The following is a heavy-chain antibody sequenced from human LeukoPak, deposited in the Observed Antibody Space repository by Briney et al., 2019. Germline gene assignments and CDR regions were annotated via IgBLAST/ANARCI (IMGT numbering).Heavy chain of an antibody. Sequence: GGSLRLSCAASGFTFSSYSMNWVRQAPGKGLEWVSSISSTSRYIYYADSVKGRFTISRDNAKNSLYLQMNSLRAEDTAVYYCARGAPGIAAADTDYWGQGTLVTVSS. CDR2: ISSTSRYI. D-gene: IGHD6-13*01. CDR3: ARGAPGIAAADTDY. CDR1: GFTFSSYS. J-gene: IGHJ4*02. V-gene: IGHV3-21*01.